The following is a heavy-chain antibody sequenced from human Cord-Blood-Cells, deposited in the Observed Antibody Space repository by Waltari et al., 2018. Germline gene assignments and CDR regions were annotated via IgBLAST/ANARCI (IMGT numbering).Heavy chain of an antibody. V-gene: IGHV4-59*01. CDR3: ARGVKVEGFDY. Sequence: QVQLQASGPGLVKPSETLSLTCTVSGGSISSYYWSWIRQPPGKGLEWIGYIYYSGSTNYNPSLKSRVTISVDTSKNQFSLKLSSVTAADTAVYYCARGVKVEGFDYWGQGTLVTVSS. CDR1: GGSISSYY. CDR2: IYYSGST. J-gene: IGHJ4*02. D-gene: IGHD2-21*01.